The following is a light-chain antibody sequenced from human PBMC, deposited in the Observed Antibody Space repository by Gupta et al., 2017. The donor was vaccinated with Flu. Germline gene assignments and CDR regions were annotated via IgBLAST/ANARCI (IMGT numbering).Light chain of an antibody. CDR1: SRHVGTSNR. V-gene: IGLV2-23*01. Sequence: SRHVGTSNRVAWYQKHPGEAPKLLLYETTERPAGVSGRFPGSKSGDTASLTISGLQPEDEATYYCCSYIGPIPVVFGSGTMVTVL. CDR3: CSYIGPIPVV. J-gene: IGLJ2*01. CDR2: ETT.